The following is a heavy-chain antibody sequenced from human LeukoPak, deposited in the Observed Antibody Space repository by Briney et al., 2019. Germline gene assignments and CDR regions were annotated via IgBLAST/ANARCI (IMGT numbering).Heavy chain of an antibody. CDR2: INHSGST. CDR3: ARKPLRRYHGSAWFDP. V-gene: IGHV4-34*01. D-gene: IGHD2-2*01. J-gene: IGHJ5*02. Sequence: SETLSLTCAVYGGSFSGYYWSWIRQPPGKGLEWIGEINHSGSTNYNPSLKSRVTISVDTSKNQFSLKLSSVTAADTAVYYCARKPLRRYHGSAWFDPWGQGTLVTVSS. CDR1: GGSFSGYY.